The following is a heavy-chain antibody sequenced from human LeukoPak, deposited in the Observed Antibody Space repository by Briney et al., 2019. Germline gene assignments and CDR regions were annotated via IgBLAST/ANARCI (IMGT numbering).Heavy chain of an antibody. CDR1: GFTFDDYA. V-gene: IGHV3-21*01. D-gene: IGHD5-12*01. CDR2: ISSSTSYI. CDR3: ARGPSGYHNT. Sequence: GGSLRLSCAASGFTFDDYAMHWVRQAPGKGLEWVSSISSSTSYIYYADSVKGRFTISRDNSKNTLYLQMNSLRAEDTAVYYCARGPSGYHNTGGQGTLVTVSS. J-gene: IGHJ4*02.